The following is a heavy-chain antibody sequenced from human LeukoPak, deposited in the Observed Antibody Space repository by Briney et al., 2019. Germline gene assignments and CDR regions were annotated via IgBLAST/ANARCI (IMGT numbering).Heavy chain of an antibody. J-gene: IGHJ4*02. D-gene: IGHD2-2*01. CDR2: INWDGGAT. CDR1: GLSSDDYG. Sequence: GGSLRLSCAASGLSSDDYGMSWVRQAPGKGLEWVSGINWDGGATSYADSVKGRFTISRDNANNSLYLQMNSLRAEDTAFYYCARDLSSTWYSLAYWGQGTLVTVSS. V-gene: IGHV3-20*04. CDR3: ARDLSSTWYSLAY.